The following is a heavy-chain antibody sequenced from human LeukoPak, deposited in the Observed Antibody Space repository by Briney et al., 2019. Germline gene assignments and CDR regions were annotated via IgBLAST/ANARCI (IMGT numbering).Heavy chain of an antibody. J-gene: IGHJ2*01. CDR2: IYYSGNT. D-gene: IGHD3-10*01. CDR1: GGSITSGSFY. CDR3: ARDEGDFRRYFDL. Sequence: SETLSLTCTVSGGSITSGSFYWGWIRQPPGKGLEWIGNIYYSGNTYYNPSLKSRVTISVATSKNQFSLNLSSVTAADTAVYYCARDEGDFRRYFDLWGRGTLVTVSS. V-gene: IGHV4-39*07.